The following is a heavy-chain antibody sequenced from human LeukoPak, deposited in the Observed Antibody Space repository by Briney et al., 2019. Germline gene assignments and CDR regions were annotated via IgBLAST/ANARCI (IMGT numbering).Heavy chain of an antibody. CDR1: GFTFYDYT. D-gene: IGHD7-27*01. CDR3: AKGNWGFAFDI. V-gene: IGHV3-9*03. CDR2: ITWNSDTV. J-gene: IGHJ3*02. Sequence: QPGRSLRLSCAASGFTFYDYTMHWVRQAPGKGLEWVSGITWNSDTVDYADSVKGRFTISRDNAKNSLYLQMNSLRAEDMALYYCAKGNWGFAFDIWGQGTMVTVSS.